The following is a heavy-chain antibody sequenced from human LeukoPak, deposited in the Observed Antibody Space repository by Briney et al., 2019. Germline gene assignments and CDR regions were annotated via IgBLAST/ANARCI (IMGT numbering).Heavy chain of an antibody. CDR1: GGSISSYY. J-gene: IGHJ5*02. CDR2: IYYSGST. V-gene: IGHV4-59*01. Sequence: SETLSLTCTVSGGSISSYYWSWIRQPPGKGLEWIGYIYYSGSTNYNPSLKSRVTISVDTSKNQFSLKLSSVTAADTAVYYCARWNRYSSSWYTQPYNWFDPWGQGTLVTVSS. CDR3: ARWNRYSSSWYTQPYNWFDP. D-gene: IGHD6-13*01.